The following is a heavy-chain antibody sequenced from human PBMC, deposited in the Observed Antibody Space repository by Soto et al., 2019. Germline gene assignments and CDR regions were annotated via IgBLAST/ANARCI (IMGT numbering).Heavy chain of an antibody. CDR1: GYTFTNND. J-gene: IGHJ5*02. CDR2: MNPGSGDT. Sequence: ASVKVSCKASGYTFTNNDVSWVRQATGQGLEWMGWMNPGSGDTGYAQKFQGRVTMTRDISIATAYMELNSLTSEDTAIYYCARMESFGSLNWFDPWGQGTLVT. CDR3: ARMESFGSLNWFDP. V-gene: IGHV1-8*02. D-gene: IGHD5-18*01.